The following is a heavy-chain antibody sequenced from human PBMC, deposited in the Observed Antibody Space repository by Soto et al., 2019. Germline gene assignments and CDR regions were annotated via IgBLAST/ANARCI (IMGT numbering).Heavy chain of an antibody. Sequence: GSLSLSCAASRGTFSSVAMSWVRRAPGKWIEWVSIFSVDGGKTYYADSVKGRFTISRDKSKNTPYLQMDSLRGEDTAVYYCAKYLNSHGYAGCFDYWGKGTLVTVSS. CDR2: FSVDGGKT. CDR1: RGTFSSVA. J-gene: IGHJ4*02. V-gene: IGHV3-23*01. D-gene: IGHD5-18*01. CDR3: AKYLNSHGYAGCFDY.